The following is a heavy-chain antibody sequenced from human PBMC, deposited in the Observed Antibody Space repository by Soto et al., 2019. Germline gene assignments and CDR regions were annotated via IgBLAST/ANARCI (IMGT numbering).Heavy chain of an antibody. Sequence: QVQLVESGGGVVQPRRSLRLSCAASGFAFGTYGMHWVRQAPGKGLEWVAVTSYDGSKKYYADSVKGRFTISRDNSNNTVYLQMNSLRLEDTAIYYCAKDRGLADPHYYGLDVWGQGTKVAVSS. V-gene: IGHV3-30*18. D-gene: IGHD3-10*01. CDR2: TSYDGSKK. J-gene: IGHJ6*02. CDR1: GFAFGTYG. CDR3: AKDRGLADPHYYGLDV.